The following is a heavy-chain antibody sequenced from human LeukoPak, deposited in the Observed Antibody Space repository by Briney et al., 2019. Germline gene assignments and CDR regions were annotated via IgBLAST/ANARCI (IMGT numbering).Heavy chain of an antibody. V-gene: IGHV4-61*02. CDR1: GGSVSSVGDY. D-gene: IGHD3-10*01. Sequence: SETLCLTCTVSGGSVSSVGDYWNWIRQPAGRGLEWIGRIYVSGSTDYNPSLESRVSMSLDTSENQFSLKLSSVTAADTAVYYCARGGYYGAFDYWGQGTLVTVAS. CDR2: IYVSGST. J-gene: IGHJ4*02. CDR3: ARGGYYGAFDY.